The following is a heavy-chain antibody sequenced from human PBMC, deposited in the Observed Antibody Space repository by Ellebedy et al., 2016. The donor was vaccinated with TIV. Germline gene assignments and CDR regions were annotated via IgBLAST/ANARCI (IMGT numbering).Heavy chain of an antibody. J-gene: IGHJ6*02. Sequence: GGSLRLSCAASGFTFSSYAMHWVRQAPGKGLEWVAVISYDGSNKYYADSVKGRFTISRDNSKNTLYLQMNSLRAEDTAVYYCARVNYYGSGSYYDYYYYGMDVWGQGTTVTASS. D-gene: IGHD3-10*01. CDR3: ARVNYYGSGSYYDYYYYGMDV. CDR1: GFTFSSYA. CDR2: ISYDGSNK. V-gene: IGHV3-30-3*01.